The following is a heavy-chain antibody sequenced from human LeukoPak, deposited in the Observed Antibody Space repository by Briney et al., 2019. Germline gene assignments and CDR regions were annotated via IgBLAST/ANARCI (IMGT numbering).Heavy chain of an antibody. CDR1: GYTFTSYG. Sequence: GASVKVSCKASGYTFTSYGISWVRQAPGQGLEWMGWINPNSGDTNYAQKFQGRVTMTRDTSISTAYMELSRLRSDDTAVYYCARGAAIFGPYYYMDVWGKGTTVTVSS. CDR2: INPNSGDT. V-gene: IGHV1-2*02. CDR3: ARGAAIFGPYYYMDV. D-gene: IGHD3-3*01. J-gene: IGHJ6*03.